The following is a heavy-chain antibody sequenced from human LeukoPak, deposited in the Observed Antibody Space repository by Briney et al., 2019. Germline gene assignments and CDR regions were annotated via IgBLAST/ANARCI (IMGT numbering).Heavy chain of an antibody. CDR1: GYTFTSYG. CDR3: ARDANYVWAH. D-gene: IGHD3-16*01. CDR2: ISAYNGNT. Sequence: ASVKVSCKASGYTFTSYGISWVRQAPGQGLEWMGWISAYNGNTNYAQKLQGRVTMTTDTSTSTAYMELRSLTSDEPAVYYCARDANYVWAHWGQGTLVTVSS. J-gene: IGHJ4*02. V-gene: IGHV1-18*01.